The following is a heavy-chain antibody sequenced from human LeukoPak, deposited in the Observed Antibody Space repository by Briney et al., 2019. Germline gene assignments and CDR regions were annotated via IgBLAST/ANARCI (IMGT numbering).Heavy chain of an antibody. Sequence: PSETLSLTCAVYGGSFSGYYWSWIRQPPGKGLEWIGEINHSGSTNYNPSLKSRVTISIHTSKNQFSLRLSSVTAADTAVYYCARRIPVAGMFFDYWGQGTLVTVSS. V-gene: IGHV4-34*01. CDR1: GGSFSGYY. CDR3: ARRIPVAGMFFDY. D-gene: IGHD6-19*01. J-gene: IGHJ4*02. CDR2: INHSGST.